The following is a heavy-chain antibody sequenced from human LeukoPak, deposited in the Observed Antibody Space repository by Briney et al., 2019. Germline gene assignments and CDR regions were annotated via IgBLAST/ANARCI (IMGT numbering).Heavy chain of an antibody. D-gene: IGHD3-10*01. CDR1: GFTFSSYA. V-gene: IGHV3-30*04. J-gene: IGHJ4*02. CDR2: ISYDGSNK. Sequence: PGGSLRLSCAAPGFTFSSYAMHWVRQAPGKGLEWVAVISYDGSNKYYADSVKGRFTISRDNSKNTLYLQMNSLRAEDTAVYYCATHCYAITMVRGAAFDYWGQGTLVTVSS. CDR3: ATHCYAITMVRGAAFDY.